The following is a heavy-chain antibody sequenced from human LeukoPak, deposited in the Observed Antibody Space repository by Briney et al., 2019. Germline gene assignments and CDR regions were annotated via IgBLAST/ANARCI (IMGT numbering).Heavy chain of an antibody. CDR2: IMSKTDGGTT. V-gene: IGHV3-15*01. Sequence: GGSLRLSCAASGFTFSKAWMNWVRQAPGKGLEWVGRIMSKTDGGTTDNAAPVKGRFTISRDDSKDTLYLQMNSLRAEDTAVYYCAKATAWGSAKILVGTNPPIDQWGQGTLVTVSS. D-gene: IGHD1-26*01. CDR1: GFTFSKAW. J-gene: IGHJ4*02. CDR3: AKATAWGSAKILVGTNPPIDQ.